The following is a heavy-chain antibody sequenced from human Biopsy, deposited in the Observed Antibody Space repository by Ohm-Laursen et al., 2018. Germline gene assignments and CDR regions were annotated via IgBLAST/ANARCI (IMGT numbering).Heavy chain of an antibody. CDR3: ATEVVPAGIGGHWLDP. Sequence: SLRLSCAAPGFTFNGDNANWVRQAPGKGLEWVSYISRDSSHIYYADSVKGRFTISRDNAKRSLYLQMNSLRAGDTAVYYCATEVVPAGIGGHWLDPWGQGTLVTVSS. D-gene: IGHD2-2*01. J-gene: IGHJ5*02. CDR1: GFTFNGDN. CDR2: ISRDSSHI. V-gene: IGHV3-21*01.